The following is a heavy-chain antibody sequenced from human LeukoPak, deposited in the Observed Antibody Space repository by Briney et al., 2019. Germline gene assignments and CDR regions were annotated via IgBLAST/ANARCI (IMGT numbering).Heavy chain of an antibody. CDR3: ASERRYCSSTSCLNWFDP. V-gene: IGHV4-30-2*01. Sequence: SGTLSLTCAVSGGSISSGGYYWSWLRQPPGTGREWVGYIYHSGSTYYNPSLKSRVTISVDRSKNQFSLKLSSVTAADTPVYYCASERRYCSSTSCLNWFDPWGQGTLVTVSS. CDR1: GGSISSGGYY. CDR2: IYHSGST. D-gene: IGHD2-2*01. J-gene: IGHJ5*02.